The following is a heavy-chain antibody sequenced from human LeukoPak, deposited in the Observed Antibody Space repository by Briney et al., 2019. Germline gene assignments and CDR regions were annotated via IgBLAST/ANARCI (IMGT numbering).Heavy chain of an antibody. CDR2: IDGSSSHI. Sequence: GGSLRLSCAASGFSFSNYAMNWVRQAPGKGLEWVSSIDGSSSHIYYADSVKGRFTISRDNTKSSLYLQMNSLRAEDMAVYYCARARGYSLPAPVDYWGQGTLVTVSS. CDR1: GFSFSNYA. D-gene: IGHD2-15*01. V-gene: IGHV3-21*01. J-gene: IGHJ4*02. CDR3: ARARGYSLPAPVDY.